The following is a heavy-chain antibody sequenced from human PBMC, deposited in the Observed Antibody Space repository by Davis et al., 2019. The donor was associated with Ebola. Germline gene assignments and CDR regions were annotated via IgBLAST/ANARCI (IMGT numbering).Heavy chain of an antibody. CDR3: ARGGLVPAALYL. CDR2: VYYSGST. D-gene: IGHD2-2*01. Sequence: PSETLSLTCTVSGGSISYHYWSWIRQPPGKGLEWIGYVYYSGSTNYNPSLESRVTISGDTSKKQFSLRLKSVTAADTAVYYCARGGLVPAALYLWGQGTMVTVSS. CDR1: GGSISYHY. V-gene: IGHV4-59*11. J-gene: IGHJ3*01.